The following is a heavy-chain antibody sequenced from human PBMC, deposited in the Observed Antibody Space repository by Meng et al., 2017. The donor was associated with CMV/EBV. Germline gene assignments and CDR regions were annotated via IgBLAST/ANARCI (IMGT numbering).Heavy chain of an antibody. CDR2: IYTSGST. Sequence: APGPGSVKPWEPLSLTCPVSGGSISSYYWSWIRQPAGKGLEWIGRIYTSGSTNYNPSLKSRVTMSVDTSKNQFSLKLSSVTAADTAVYYCARGSYYRYVIDYWGQGTLVTVSS. CDR3: ARGSYYRYVIDY. D-gene: IGHD2-21*01. CDR1: GGSISSYY. J-gene: IGHJ4*02. V-gene: IGHV4-4*07.